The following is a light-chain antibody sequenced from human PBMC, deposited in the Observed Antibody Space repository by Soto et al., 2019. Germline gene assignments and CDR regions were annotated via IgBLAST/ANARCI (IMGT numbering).Light chain of an antibody. V-gene: IGKV3-11*01. CDR2: DAS. J-gene: IGKJ5*01. CDR3: QQRSNWPPKIT. Sequence: EIGVTQSPATLSLSPGERATLSCRASQSVGDYLAWFQQKPGQAPRLVIYDASNRATGIPARFSGSGSGTDFTLTISSLEPEDFAVYYCQQRSNWPPKITFGQGTRLEIK. CDR1: QSVGDY.